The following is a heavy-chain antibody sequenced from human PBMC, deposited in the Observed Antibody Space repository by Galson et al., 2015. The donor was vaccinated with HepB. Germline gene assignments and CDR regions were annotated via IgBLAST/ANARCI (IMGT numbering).Heavy chain of an antibody. Sequence: TLSLTCTVSGGSITFGNNHWSWIRQPAGKGLEWIGRIYSSGSTNYNPSLKSRVTMSLDTSKNQLSLRLSSVTAAGTAVYYFARGGPLNPQRVRPTFYYYYMDVWGKGTTVTVSS. D-gene: IGHD6-13*01. J-gene: IGHJ6*03. CDR1: GGSITFGNNH. CDR2: IYSSGST. V-gene: IGHV4-61*02. CDR3: ARGGPLNPQRVRPTFYYYYMDV.